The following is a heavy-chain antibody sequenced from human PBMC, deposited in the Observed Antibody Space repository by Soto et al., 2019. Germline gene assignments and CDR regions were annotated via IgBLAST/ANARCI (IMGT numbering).Heavy chain of an antibody. Sequence: PGGSLRLSCAVSGFSFSAHDMTWVRQAPGKGLEWVSTIDNGGTTFYADSVKGRFTIPRDNSKNTLYLQMNGLRVEDTAVYYCARERVGGHHWFDPWGQGALVTVSS. J-gene: IGHJ5*01. CDR1: GFSFSAHD. V-gene: IGHV3-23*01. CDR3: ARERVGGHHWFDP. CDR2: IDNGGTT. D-gene: IGHD6-19*01.